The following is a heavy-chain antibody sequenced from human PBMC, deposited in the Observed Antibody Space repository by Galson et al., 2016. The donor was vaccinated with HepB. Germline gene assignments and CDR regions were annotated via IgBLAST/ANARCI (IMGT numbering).Heavy chain of an antibody. CDR2: IIPSIGSA. Sequence: SVKVSCKASGYTFTSYDINWLRQAPGQGLEWMGGIIPSIGSANYAQKFQGRVTITADESTNTLYMEMRGLRSEETAVYYCAKGWSGPDSWGQGTLGTVSS. CDR3: AKGWSGPDS. D-gene: IGHD3-3*01. J-gene: IGHJ4*02. V-gene: IGHV1-69*13. CDR1: GYTFTSYD.